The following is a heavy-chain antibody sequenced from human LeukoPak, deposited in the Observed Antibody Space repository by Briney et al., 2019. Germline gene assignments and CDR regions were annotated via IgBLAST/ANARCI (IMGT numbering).Heavy chain of an antibody. CDR3: ARHAKAYGSSCDY. J-gene: IGHJ4*02. D-gene: IGHD6-13*01. Sequence: GESLKISCKVSGDSFTTYWISWVRQMPGKGLEWMGRIDPSDSYTNYSPSFQGHVTISADKSFSTAYLQWTSLKASDTAMYYCARHAKAYGSSCDYWGQGTLVTVSS. V-gene: IGHV5-10-1*01. CDR2: IDPSDSYT. CDR1: GDSFTTYW.